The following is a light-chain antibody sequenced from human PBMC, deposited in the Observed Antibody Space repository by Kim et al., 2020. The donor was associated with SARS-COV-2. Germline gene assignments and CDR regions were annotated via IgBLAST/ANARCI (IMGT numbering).Light chain of an antibody. CDR2: DAS. Sequence: SLSPGERATLSCRASQSVSSYLAWYQQKPGQAPRLLIYDASNRATGIPARFSGSGSGTDFTLTISSLEPEDFAVYYCQQRSNWRTFGQGTKVEIK. J-gene: IGKJ1*01. V-gene: IGKV3-11*01. CDR1: QSVSSY. CDR3: QQRSNWRT.